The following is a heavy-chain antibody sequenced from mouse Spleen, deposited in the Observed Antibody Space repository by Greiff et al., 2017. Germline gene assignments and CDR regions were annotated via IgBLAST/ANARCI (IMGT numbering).Heavy chain of an antibody. D-gene: IGHD1-1*01. CDR3: ARSIKDYAMDY. V-gene: IGHV1-64*01. Sequence: QVQLQQSGAELVKPGASVKLSCKASGYTFTSYWMHWVKQRPGQGLEWIGMIHPNSGSTNYNEKFKSKATLTVDKSSSIAYMQLSSLTSEDSAVYYCARSIKDYAMDYWGQGTSVTVSS. J-gene: IGHJ4*01. CDR2: IHPNSGST. CDR1: GYTFTSYW.